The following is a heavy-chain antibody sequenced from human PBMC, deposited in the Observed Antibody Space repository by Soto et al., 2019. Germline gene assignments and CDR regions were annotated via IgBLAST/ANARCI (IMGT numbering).Heavy chain of an antibody. CDR1: GFTFSSYA. D-gene: IGHD6-19*01. V-gene: IGHV3-30-3*01. J-gene: IGHJ6*02. CDR3: ARDFGLLTVAGKGMDV. Sequence: GGSLRLSCAASGFTFSSYAMHWVRQATGKGLEWVAVISYDGSNKYYADSVKGRFTISRDNSKNTLYLQMNSLRAEDTAVYYCARDFGLLTVAGKGMDVWGQGTTVTVSS. CDR2: ISYDGSNK.